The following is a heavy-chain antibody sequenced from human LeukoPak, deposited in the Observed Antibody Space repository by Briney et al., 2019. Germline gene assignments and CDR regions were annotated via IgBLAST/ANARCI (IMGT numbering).Heavy chain of an antibody. CDR1: GGSISSSSYY. D-gene: IGHD3-9*01. Sequence: PSETLSLTCTVSGGSISSSSYYWGWIRQPPGKGLEWIGSIYYSGSMYYNPSLKSRLTIFVDTSKNQFSLKLSSVTAADTAVYYCARTESYDILTGYWYFDYWGQGILVTVSS. V-gene: IGHV4-39*01. J-gene: IGHJ4*02. CDR3: ARTESYDILTGYWYFDY. CDR2: IYYSGSM.